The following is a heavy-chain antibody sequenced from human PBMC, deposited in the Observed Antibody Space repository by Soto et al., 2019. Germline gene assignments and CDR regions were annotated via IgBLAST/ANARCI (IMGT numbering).Heavy chain of an antibody. CDR3: ASCTSTTRYGLDV. Sequence: QVQLQESGPGLVRPSETLSLTCTVSGGSVSSGSYYWSWIRQPPGKGLEWIGYIHHSGSTNNNPSLKCRVTISLDTSKNQFSLKVSSVTAADTAVYYCASCTSTTRYGLDVWGPGTTVTVSS. CDR2: IHHSGST. V-gene: IGHV4-61*01. CDR1: GGSVSSGSYY. D-gene: IGHD1-26*01. J-gene: IGHJ6*02.